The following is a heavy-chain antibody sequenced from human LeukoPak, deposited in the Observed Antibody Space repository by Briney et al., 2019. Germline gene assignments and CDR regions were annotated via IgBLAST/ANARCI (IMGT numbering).Heavy chain of an antibody. D-gene: IGHD3-10*01. Sequence: ASVKVSCKASGYTFTDFYMLWVRQAPGQGLEWMGWINPNSGGTDYAQKFQGRVTMTRDTSTSTAYMELSRLRSDDTAVYHCARGHGSYYYYMDVWGQGTLVTVSS. V-gene: IGHV1-2*02. CDR3: ARGHGSYYYYMDV. J-gene: IGHJ6*02. CDR1: GYTFTDFY. CDR2: INPNSGGT.